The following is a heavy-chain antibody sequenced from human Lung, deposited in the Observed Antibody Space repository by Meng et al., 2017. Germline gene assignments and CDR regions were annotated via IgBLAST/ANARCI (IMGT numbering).Heavy chain of an antibody. Sequence: QVHLVQSGAEVKKPGASVKVSCKASGYTFTNYAMYWVRQAPGQGLEWMGWINAGSENTEYSQKFQGRVTLTRDTSATTAYMELRSLKSEDTAIYYCARDIVVTFGELTTLDSWGQGTLVTVSS. CDR2: INAGSENT. D-gene: IGHD2-21*01. V-gene: IGHV1-3*01. J-gene: IGHJ4*02. CDR3: ARDIVVTFGELTTLDS. CDR1: GYTFTNYA.